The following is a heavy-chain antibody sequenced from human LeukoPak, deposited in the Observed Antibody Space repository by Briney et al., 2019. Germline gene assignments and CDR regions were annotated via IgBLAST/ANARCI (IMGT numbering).Heavy chain of an antibody. CDR3: ARARCTGGSCYDY. CDR2: INPNSSGT. Sequence: EASVKVSCKASGYTFTVYYMHWVRQAPGQGLEWMGWINPNSSGTNSAQKFQGRATMTRDTSISTAYMELSSLRSDDTAVYYCARARCTGGSCYDYWGQGTLVTVSS. CDR1: GYTFTVYY. V-gene: IGHV1-2*02. J-gene: IGHJ4*02. D-gene: IGHD2-15*01.